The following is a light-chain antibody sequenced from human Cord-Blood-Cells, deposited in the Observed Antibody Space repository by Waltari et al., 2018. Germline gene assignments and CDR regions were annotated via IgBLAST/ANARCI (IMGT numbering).Light chain of an antibody. CDR2: GAS. V-gene: IGKV3-15*01. CDR3: QQYNNWPRT. J-gene: IGKJ1*01. Sequence: EIVMTQSPATLSVSPGDRPTLSCRASQSVSSNLAWYQQKPGQAPRLLIYGASTRATGIPARFSGSGSGTEFTLTISSLQSEDFAVYYCQQYNNWPRTFGQGTKVEIK. CDR1: QSVSSN.